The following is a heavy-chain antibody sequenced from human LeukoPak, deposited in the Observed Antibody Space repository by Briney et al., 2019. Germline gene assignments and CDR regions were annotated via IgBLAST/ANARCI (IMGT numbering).Heavy chain of an antibody. V-gene: IGHV5-51*07. CDR2: IYPGDSDI. Sequence: GESLKISCKGSGYRFTNYWIAWVQQMPGKGLELMGSIYPGDSDIRYSPSFQGQVTISADKSFTTAYLQWRSLKASDTAMYYCTRQGVYFSDSSAFYYWGQGTRVTVSS. CDR3: TRQGVYFSDSSAFYY. J-gene: IGHJ4*02. D-gene: IGHD3-22*01. CDR1: GYRFTNYW.